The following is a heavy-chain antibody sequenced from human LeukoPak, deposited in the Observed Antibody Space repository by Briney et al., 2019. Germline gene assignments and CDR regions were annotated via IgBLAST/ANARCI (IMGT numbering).Heavy chain of an antibody. CDR2: ISVGSDVI. J-gene: IGHJ4*02. CDR1: GLTFSNSA. CDR3: AKGGIAAPFDY. D-gene: IGHD6-13*01. V-gene: IGHV3-23*01. Sequence: GGSLRLSCAVSGLTFSNSAMSWVRQAPGKGLEWVSAISVGSDVIYYADSVKGRFAISRDNSKNTLYLQMNSLRAEDTAVYYCAKGGIAAPFDYWGQGTLVTVSS.